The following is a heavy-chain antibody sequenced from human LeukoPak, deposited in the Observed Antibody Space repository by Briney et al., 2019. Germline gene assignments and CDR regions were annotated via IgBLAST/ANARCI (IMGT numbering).Heavy chain of an antibody. CDR1: GGSISSSNW. Sequence: SGTLSLTCAVSGGSISSSNWWSWVRQPPGKGLEWIGRIYTSGSTNYNPSLKSRVTMSVDTSKNQFSLKVSSVTAADTAVYYCARDALSDYGDYVGYFDYWGQGTLVTVSS. V-gene: IGHV4-4*02. CDR3: ARDALSDYGDYVGYFDY. J-gene: IGHJ4*02. CDR2: IYTSGST. D-gene: IGHD4-17*01.